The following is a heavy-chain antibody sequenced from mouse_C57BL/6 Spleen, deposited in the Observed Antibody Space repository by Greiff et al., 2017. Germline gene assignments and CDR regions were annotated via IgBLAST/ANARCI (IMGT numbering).Heavy chain of an antibody. Sequence: EVKLQESGGGLVKPGGSLKLSCAASGFTFSSYAMSWVRQTPEKRLEWVATISDGGSYTYYPDNVKGRFTISRDNAKNNLYLQMSHLKSEDTAMYYCARGDGYYVAMDYWGQGTSVTVSS. CDR1: GFTFSSYA. V-gene: IGHV5-4*03. D-gene: IGHD2-3*01. J-gene: IGHJ4*01. CDR2: ISDGGSYT. CDR3: ARGDGYYVAMDY.